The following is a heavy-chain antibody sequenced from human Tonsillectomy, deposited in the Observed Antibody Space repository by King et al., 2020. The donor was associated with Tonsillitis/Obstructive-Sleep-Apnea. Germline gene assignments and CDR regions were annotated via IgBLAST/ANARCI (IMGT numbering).Heavy chain of an antibody. Sequence: QLVHSGSELKKPGASVKVSCKASGYTFTSYGMNWVRQAPGQGLEWMGWINTKTGNPTYAQGFTGRFVFSLDTSVSTAYLQISSLKAEDTAVYYCARGSWFGELLYFDYWGQGTLVTVSS. J-gene: IGHJ4*02. CDR1: GYTFTSYG. CDR2: INTKTGNP. CDR3: ARGSWFGELLYFDY. V-gene: IGHV7-4-1*02. D-gene: IGHD3-10*01.